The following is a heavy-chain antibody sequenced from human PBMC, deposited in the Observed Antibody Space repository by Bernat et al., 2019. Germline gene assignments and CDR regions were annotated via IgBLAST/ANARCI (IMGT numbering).Heavy chain of an antibody. CDR3: SKYSGHDRGNAFDI. CDR1: GGSISSGNYY. CDR2: IHYSGST. D-gene: IGHD5-12*01. V-gene: IGHV4-31*03. J-gene: IGHJ3*02. Sequence: QVQLQESGPGLVKPSQTLSLTCTVSGGSISSGNYYWSWIRQHPGKGLEWIGYIHYSGSTFYNPSLTSRATISLDRPKNQFSLKLSSVTAADTAVYYCSKYSGHDRGNAFDIWGQGTMVTVSS.